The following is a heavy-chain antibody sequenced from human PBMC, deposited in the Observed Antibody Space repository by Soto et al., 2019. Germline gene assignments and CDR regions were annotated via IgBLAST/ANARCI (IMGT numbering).Heavy chain of an antibody. Sequence: QVQLQESGPGLVKPSQTLSLTCTVSGGSISSGGYYWSWIRQHPGKGLEWIGYIYYSGSTYYNPSLKGRVTISVDPSKNQFSLKLSSVTAADTAVYYCARQPHTSVLLEFGPFDYWGQGTLVTVSS. J-gene: IGHJ4*02. V-gene: IGHV4-31*03. CDR3: ARQPHTSVLLEFGPFDY. CDR2: IYYSGST. D-gene: IGHD3-10*01. CDR1: GGSISSGGYY.